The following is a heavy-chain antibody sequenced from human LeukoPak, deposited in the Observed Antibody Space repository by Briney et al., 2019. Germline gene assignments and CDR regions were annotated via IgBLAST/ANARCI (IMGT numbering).Heavy chain of an antibody. D-gene: IGHD3-10*01. Sequence: ASVKVSCKASGYTFTRYVMNWVRQATGQGLEWMGWMNPNSGNTGYAQKFQGRVTITRNTSISTAYMELSSLRSEDTAVYYCARETGGEYLHWGQGTLVTVSS. V-gene: IGHV1-8*03. CDR1: GYTFTRYV. CDR2: MNPNSGNT. CDR3: ARETGGEYLH. J-gene: IGHJ4*02.